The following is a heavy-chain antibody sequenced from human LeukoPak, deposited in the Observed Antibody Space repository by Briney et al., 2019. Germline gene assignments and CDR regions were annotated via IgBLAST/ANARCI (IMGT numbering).Heavy chain of an antibody. CDR3: ARGYYYDSSGYYQLDY. CDR2: INLNNDDT. V-gene: IGHV1-2*04. CDR1: GYTFTGYY. J-gene: IGHJ4*02. D-gene: IGHD3-22*01. Sequence: ASVKVSCKASGYTFTGYYLHWVRQAPGQGLEWMGGINLNNDDTNYAQKFQGWVTMTRDTSISTAYMELSRLRSDDTAVYYCARGYYYDSSGYYQLDYWGQGTLVTVSS.